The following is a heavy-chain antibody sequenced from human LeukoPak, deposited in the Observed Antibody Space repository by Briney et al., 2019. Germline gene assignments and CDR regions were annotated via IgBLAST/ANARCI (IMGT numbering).Heavy chain of an antibody. D-gene: IGHD1-26*01. CDR2: IYYSGST. CDR1: GGSISSYY. V-gene: IGHV4-59*08. J-gene: IGHJ3*02. Sequence: SETLSLTCTVSGGSISSYYWSWIRQPPGKGLEWIGYIYYSGSTNYNPSLKSRVTISVDTSKNQFSLKLSSVTAADTAVYYCARQSGTSWYSGSSSDAFDIWGQGTMVTVSS. CDR3: ARQSGTSWYSGSSSDAFDI.